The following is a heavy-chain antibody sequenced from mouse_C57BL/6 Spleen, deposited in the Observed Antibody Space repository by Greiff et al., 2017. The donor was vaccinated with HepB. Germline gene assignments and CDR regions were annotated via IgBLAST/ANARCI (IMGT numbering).Heavy chain of an antibody. Sequence: QVQLQQPGAELVKPGASVKLSCKASGYTFTSYWMHWVKQRPGRGLEWIGRIDPNSGGTKYNEKFKSKATLTVDKPSSTAYMQLSSLTSEDSAVYYCARSNITTVGAWGYFDVWGTGTTVTVSS. CDR1: GYTFTSYW. CDR3: ARSNITTVGAWGYFDV. CDR2: IDPNSGGT. D-gene: IGHD1-1*01. J-gene: IGHJ1*03. V-gene: IGHV1-72*01.